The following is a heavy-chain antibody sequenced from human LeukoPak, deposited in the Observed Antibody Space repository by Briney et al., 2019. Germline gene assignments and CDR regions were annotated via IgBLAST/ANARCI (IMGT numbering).Heavy chain of an antibody. CDR1: GGSISSSYS. D-gene: IGHD3-16*01. Sequence: NSSETLSLTCTVSGGSISSSYSWGWIRQPPGKGLEWIGSIYHSGSTHYNSSLKSRVTISVDTSKNQLSLKLSSVTAADTAIYYCARGVGLTQGGAFDYWGQGTLVTVSS. CDR3: ARGVGLTQGGAFDY. V-gene: IGHV4-38-2*02. CDR2: IYHSGST. J-gene: IGHJ4*02.